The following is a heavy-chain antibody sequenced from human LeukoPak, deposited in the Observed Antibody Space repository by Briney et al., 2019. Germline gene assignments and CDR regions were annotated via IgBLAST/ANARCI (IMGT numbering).Heavy chain of an antibody. J-gene: IGHJ5*02. Sequence: PGGSLRLSCTASGFTFGDYAMSWVRQAPGKGLEWVGFIRSKAYGGTTEYAASVKGRFTISRDDSKSIAYLQMNSLKTEDTAVYYCTKYQLLWGGWFDPWGRGTLVTVSS. D-gene: IGHD2-2*01. CDR2: IRSKAYGGTT. CDR3: TKYQLLWGGWFDP. V-gene: IGHV3-49*04. CDR1: GFTFGDYA.